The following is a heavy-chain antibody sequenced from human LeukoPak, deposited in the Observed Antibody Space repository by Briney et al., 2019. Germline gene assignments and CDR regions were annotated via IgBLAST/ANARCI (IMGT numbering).Heavy chain of an antibody. CDR1: GLTFSSYA. J-gene: IGHJ4*02. D-gene: IGHD1-26*01. Sequence: GGSLGLSCAASGLTFSSYAMSWVRQAPGSGLEWVSTISGNGVSTHYADSVKGRFTISRDNSKNMLYLQMNSLRAEDTAVYYCAWELPSFDYWGQGTLVTVSS. CDR2: ISGNGVST. CDR3: AWELPSFDY. V-gene: IGHV3-23*01.